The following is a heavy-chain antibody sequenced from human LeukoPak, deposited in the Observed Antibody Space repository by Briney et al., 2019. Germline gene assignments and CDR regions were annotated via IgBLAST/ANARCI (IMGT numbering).Heavy chain of an antibody. Sequence: GGSLRLSCAASGFTFSSYWMHWVRQAPGKGLVWVSRINSDGSSTTYADSVKGRLTISRDNAKNTLYLQMNSLRAEDTVVYYCARGPYSSSWYYWGQGTLVTVSS. D-gene: IGHD6-13*01. CDR3: ARGPYSSSWYY. J-gene: IGHJ4*02. CDR2: INSDGSST. V-gene: IGHV3-74*01. CDR1: GFTFSSYW.